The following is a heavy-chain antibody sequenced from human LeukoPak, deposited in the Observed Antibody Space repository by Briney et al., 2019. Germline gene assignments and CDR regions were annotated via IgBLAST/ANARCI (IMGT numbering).Heavy chain of an antibody. V-gene: IGHV1-18*01. CDR2: ISAYNGNT. Sequence: GASVKVSCKASGYTFTSYGISWVRQAPGEGLEWIGWISAYNGNTNYAQKLEGRVTMTTDTSTSTAYMELRSLRSDDTAVYYCARVVEDIAAAVYYFDYWGQGTLVTVSS. D-gene: IGHD6-13*01. CDR1: GYTFTSYG. CDR3: ARVVEDIAAAVYYFDY. J-gene: IGHJ4*02.